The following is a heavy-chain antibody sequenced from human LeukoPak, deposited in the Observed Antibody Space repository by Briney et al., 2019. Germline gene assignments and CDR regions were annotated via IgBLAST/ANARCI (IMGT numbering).Heavy chain of an antibody. CDR2: IHYSGST. CDR3: ARKRGGGSIAARDWYFDL. J-gene: IGHJ2*01. Sequence: SGTLSLTCTVSGGSISSSRYYWGCIRQPPGKGLEWIGDIHYSGSTYYNPSLKSRVTISVDTSKNQFSLKLSSVTAADTAVYYCARKRGGGSIAARDWYFDLWGRGTLVTVSS. CDR1: GGSISSSRYY. D-gene: IGHD6-6*01. V-gene: IGHV4-39*01.